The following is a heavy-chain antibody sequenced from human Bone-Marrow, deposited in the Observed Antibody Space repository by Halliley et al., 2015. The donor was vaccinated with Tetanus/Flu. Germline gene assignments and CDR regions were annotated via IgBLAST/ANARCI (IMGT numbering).Heavy chain of an antibody. D-gene: IGHD2-21*02. CDR3: ARDSCVDDCDVPYSYYHGMEV. V-gene: IGHV1-69*06. CDR2: VIPLSDTV. J-gene: IGHJ6*02. CDR1: RGIFNSFV. Sequence: QLVQSGAEVKKPGSSVRVSCKVARGIFNSFVINWVRQAPGVGLEWMGGVIPLSDTVNYTQKFQGRLTITADRSTRTVYMELSSLRSEDPAIYYCARDSCVDDCDVPYSYYHGMEVWGQGATVTVSS.